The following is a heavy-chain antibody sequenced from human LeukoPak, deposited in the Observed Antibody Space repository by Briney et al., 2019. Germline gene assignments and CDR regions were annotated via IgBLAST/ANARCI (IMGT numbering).Heavy chain of an antibody. Sequence: GGSLRLSCGASGFTFGTHAMTWVRQAPGKGLEWVAVIWYDGSNKYYADSVKGRFTISRDNSKNTLYLQMNSLRAEDTAVYYCARAFRRYDILTGYSYWGQGTLVTVSS. CDR2: IWYDGSNK. CDR3: ARAFRRYDILTGYSY. CDR1: GFTFGTHA. J-gene: IGHJ4*02. D-gene: IGHD3-9*01. V-gene: IGHV3-33*08.